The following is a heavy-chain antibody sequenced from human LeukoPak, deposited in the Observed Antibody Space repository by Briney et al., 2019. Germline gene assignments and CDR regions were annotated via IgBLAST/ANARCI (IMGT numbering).Heavy chain of an antibody. D-gene: IGHD2-15*01. J-gene: IGHJ4*02. CDR1: GGSISSFY. CDR3: ARRTTPRRGEFDY. CDR2: IFYTGTT. V-gene: IGHV4-59*08. Sequence: KSSETLSLTCTVSGGSISSFYWSWIRQPPGRGLNYIGYIFYTGTTNCNPSLESRVTISVDTSKNQFSLTLRSVTAADTAVYYCARRTTPRRGEFDYWGQGTLVTVSS.